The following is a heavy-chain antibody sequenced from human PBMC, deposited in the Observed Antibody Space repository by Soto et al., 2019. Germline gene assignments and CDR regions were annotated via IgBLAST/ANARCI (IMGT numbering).Heavy chain of an antibody. Sequence: QVQLVQSGAEVKKPGSSVKVSCKASGGTFSSYAISWVRQAPGQGLEWMGGIIPIFGTANYAQKFQGRVTITADESTRPAYMELSSIRSEDTAVYYCVKVGLGIYGGHPDCWGQGTLVTVSS. J-gene: IGHJ4*01. CDR1: GGTFSSYA. D-gene: IGHD4-17*01. CDR2: IIPIFGTA. CDR3: VKVGLGIYGGHPDC. V-gene: IGHV1-69*01.